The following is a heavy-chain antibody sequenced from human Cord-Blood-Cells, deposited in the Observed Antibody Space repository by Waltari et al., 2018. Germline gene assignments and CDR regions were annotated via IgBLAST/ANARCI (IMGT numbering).Heavy chain of an antibody. J-gene: IGHJ2*01. Sequence: QLQLQESGPGLVTPSETLSLTCTVSGGSISSSSYYWGWIRQPPGKGLAWIGGIYYSGTTSYNPSLKSRVTISVDTSKNQFSLKLSSVTAADTAVYYCAKYSSGWYWYFDLWGRGTLVTVSS. D-gene: IGHD6-19*01. V-gene: IGHV4-39*01. CDR1: GGSISSSSYY. CDR2: IYYSGTT. CDR3: AKYSSGWYWYFDL.